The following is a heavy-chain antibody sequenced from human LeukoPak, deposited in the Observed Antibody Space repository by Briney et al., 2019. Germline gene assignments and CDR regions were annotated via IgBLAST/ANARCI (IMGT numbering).Heavy chain of an antibody. CDR2: ISSSSSYI. Sequence: GGSLRLSCAASGFTFSSYSMNWVRQAPGKGLEWVSSISSSSSYIYYADSVKGRFTISRDNAKNSLYLQMNSLRAEDTAVYYCARALNSRSNWFDPWGQGTLVTVSS. J-gene: IGHJ5*02. D-gene: IGHD6-6*01. V-gene: IGHV3-21*01. CDR3: ARALNSRSNWFDP. CDR1: GFTFSSYS.